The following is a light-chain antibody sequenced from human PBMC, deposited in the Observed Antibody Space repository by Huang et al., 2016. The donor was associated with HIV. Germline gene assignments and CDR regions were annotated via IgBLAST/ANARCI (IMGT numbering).Light chain of an antibody. CDR1: ERVGRT. V-gene: IGKV3-15*01. Sequence: EMVLTQSPATLSVSPGQRVTLSCRASERVGRTLAWYQQKPGQAPRLLIYGASTRATGIPARFNARGSGTEFTLTISSLQSEDLAVYYCQQYNNWPPVTFGQGTRLEIK. CDR3: QQYNNWPPVT. CDR2: GAS. J-gene: IGKJ5*01.